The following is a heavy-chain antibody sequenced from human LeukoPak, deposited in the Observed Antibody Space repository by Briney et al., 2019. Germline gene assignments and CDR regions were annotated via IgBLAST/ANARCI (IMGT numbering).Heavy chain of an antibody. Sequence: ASVKVSCKASGGTFSSYAISWVRQAPGQGLEWMGGIIPIFGTANYAQKFQGRVTITADESTNAAYMELSSLRSEDTAVYYCARDYYDSSGPVNDDYWGQGTLVTVSS. CDR2: IIPIFGTA. CDR3: ARDYYDSSGPVNDDY. D-gene: IGHD3-22*01. V-gene: IGHV1-69*13. J-gene: IGHJ4*02. CDR1: GGTFSSYA.